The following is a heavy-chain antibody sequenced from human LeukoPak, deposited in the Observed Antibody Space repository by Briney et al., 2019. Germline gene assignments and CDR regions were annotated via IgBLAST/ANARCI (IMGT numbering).Heavy chain of an antibody. J-gene: IGHJ4*02. CDR1: GYTFTSYA. Sequence: ASVKVSCKASGYTFTSYAMHWVRQAPGQRLEWMGWMSPDSGYTGYAQTFQGRVTLTRNTSVSTAFMELSSLRSEDTALYYCEIYTGYDSFWGQGTLVTVSS. V-gene: IGHV1-8*02. CDR2: MSPDSGYT. CDR3: EIYTGYDSF. D-gene: IGHD5-12*01.